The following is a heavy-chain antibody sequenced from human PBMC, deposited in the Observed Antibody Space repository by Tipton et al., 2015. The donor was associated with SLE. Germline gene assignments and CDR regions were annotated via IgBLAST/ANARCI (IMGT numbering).Heavy chain of an antibody. CDR2: INHSGST. CDR3: ARPGSQMCSGYSFAY. D-gene: IGHD3-22*01. V-gene: IGHV4-34*01. CDR1: GGSFSAYY. J-gene: IGHJ4*02. Sequence: LRLSCAVYGGSFSAYYWSWIRQPPGKGLEWIGEINHSGSTNYNPSLKSRVTISVDTSKNQFSLKLSSVTAADTALYYCARPGSQMCSGYSFAYWGQGTLVIVPS.